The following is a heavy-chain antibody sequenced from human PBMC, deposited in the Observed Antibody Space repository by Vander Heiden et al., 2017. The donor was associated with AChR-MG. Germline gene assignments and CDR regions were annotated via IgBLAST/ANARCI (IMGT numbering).Heavy chain of an antibody. J-gene: IGHJ5*02. D-gene: IGHD2-8*02. Sequence: QVQLVQSEAEVQQPGASAKDSCKASGFTFTGYPLHWVRQAPGQGLEYMGWSNPKSGDTKYAQKFQGRVTMSRDTSISTDYMELSGLTSDDTAVYYCARDRGSTGYHWGQGTLISVSS. CDR3: ARDRGSTGYH. CDR2: SNPKSGDT. CDR1: GFTFTGYP. V-gene: IGHV1-2*02.